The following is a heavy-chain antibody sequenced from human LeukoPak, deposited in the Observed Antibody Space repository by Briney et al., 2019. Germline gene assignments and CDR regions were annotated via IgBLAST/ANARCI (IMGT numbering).Heavy chain of an antibody. CDR2: ITSSSTYI. J-gene: IGHJ6*02. CDR1: GFTFSTYS. D-gene: IGHD2-21*01. CDR3: TRDPPGDYGMDV. V-gene: IGHV3-21*01. Sequence: GGSLRLSCAASGFTFSTYSMNWVRQAPGKGLEGVSSITSSSTYIYYADSVKGRFTISRDNAENSLFPQMNSLRVEDTAVYYCTRDPPGDYGMDVWGQGTTVTVSS.